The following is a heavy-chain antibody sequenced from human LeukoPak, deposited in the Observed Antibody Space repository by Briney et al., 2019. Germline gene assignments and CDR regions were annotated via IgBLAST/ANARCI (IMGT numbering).Heavy chain of an antibody. Sequence: GGSLRLSCAASGFTFSSYSMNWVRQAPGKGLEWVSSISISSSYIYYADSVKGRFTISRDNAKNSLYLQMNSLRAEDTAVYYCARVKIVVVPAAPNYYYGMDVWGKGTTVTVSS. D-gene: IGHD2-2*01. J-gene: IGHJ6*04. V-gene: IGHV3-21*01. CDR2: ISISSSYI. CDR1: GFTFSSYS. CDR3: ARVKIVVVPAAPNYYYGMDV.